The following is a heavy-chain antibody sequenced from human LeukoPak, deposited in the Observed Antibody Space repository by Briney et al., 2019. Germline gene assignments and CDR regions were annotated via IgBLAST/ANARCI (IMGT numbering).Heavy chain of an antibody. CDR3: ARRLLRSMTNLDY. Sequence: SGTLSLTCAVSGASISSTNWWSWVRQPPGKGLEWIGEIYHSGSTNYNPSLKSRVTISVDTSKNQFSLKLSSVTAADTAVYYCARRLLRSMTNLDYWGQGTLVTVSS. D-gene: IGHD4-11*01. V-gene: IGHV4-4*02. CDR2: IYHSGST. J-gene: IGHJ4*02. CDR1: GASISSTNW.